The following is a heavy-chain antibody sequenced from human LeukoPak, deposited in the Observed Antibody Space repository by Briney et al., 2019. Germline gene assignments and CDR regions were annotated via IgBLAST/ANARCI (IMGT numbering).Heavy chain of an antibody. J-gene: IGHJ4*02. Sequence: ASETLSLTCTVSGGSISSGGYYWSWIRQHPGKGLEWIGYIYYSGSTYYNPSLKSRVTISVDTSKNQFSLKLSSVTAADTAVYYCARGLPQNYDSSGYLDYWGQGTLVTVSS. CDR3: ARGLPQNYDSSGYLDY. CDR2: IYYSGST. V-gene: IGHV4-31*03. CDR1: GGSISSGGYY. D-gene: IGHD3-22*01.